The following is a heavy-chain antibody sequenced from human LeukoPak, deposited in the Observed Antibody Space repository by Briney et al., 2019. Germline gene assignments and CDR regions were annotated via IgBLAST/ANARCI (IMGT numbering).Heavy chain of an antibody. D-gene: IGHD5-24*01. CDR3: ARDYHGSENDALDM. CDR2: ISSSGSTI. Sequence: GGSLRLSCAASGFAFSDYYMSWIRQAPGKGLEWVSYISSSGSTIYYADSVKGRFTITRDNAKNSLYLQMNSLRAEDTAVYYCARDYHGSENDALDMWGQGTMVTVSS. V-gene: IGHV3-11*01. CDR1: GFAFSDYY. J-gene: IGHJ3*02.